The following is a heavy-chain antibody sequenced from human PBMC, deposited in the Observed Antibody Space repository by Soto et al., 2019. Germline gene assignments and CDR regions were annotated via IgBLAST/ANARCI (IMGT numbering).Heavy chain of an antibody. V-gene: IGHV4-30-4*01. Sequence: PSETLSLTCTVSGGSISSGDYYWSWIRQPPGKGLEWIGYIYYSGSTYYNPSLKSRVTISVDTSKNQFSLKLSSVTAADTAVYYCARDHRYCSSTSCYGTDYWGQGTLVTVSS. CDR1: GGSISSGDYY. D-gene: IGHD2-2*01. CDR2: IYYSGST. J-gene: IGHJ4*02. CDR3: ARDHRYCSSTSCYGTDY.